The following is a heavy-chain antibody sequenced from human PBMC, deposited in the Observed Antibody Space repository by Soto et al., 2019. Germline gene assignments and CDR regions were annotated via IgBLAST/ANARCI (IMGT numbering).Heavy chain of an antibody. CDR3: ARSRGFVVPAANRGDGLDV. CDR2: IIPILGIA. Sequence: QVQLVQSGAEVKKPGSSVKVSCKASGGTFSSYTISWVRQAPGQGLEWMGRIIPILGIANYAQKFQGRVTITADKSTSTAYMGLSSLRSEDTAVYYCARSRGFVVPAANRGDGLDVWGQGTTVTVSS. D-gene: IGHD2-2*01. V-gene: IGHV1-69*02. CDR1: GGTFSSYT. J-gene: IGHJ6*02.